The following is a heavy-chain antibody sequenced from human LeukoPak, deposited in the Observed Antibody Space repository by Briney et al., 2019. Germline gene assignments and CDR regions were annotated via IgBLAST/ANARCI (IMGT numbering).Heavy chain of an antibody. CDR2: INPNSGGT. D-gene: IGHD3-3*01. J-gene: IGHJ4*02. Sequence: ASVKVSCKASGYTFTSYGISWVRQAPGQGLEWMGWINPNSGGTNYAQKFQGRVTMTRDTSISTAYMELSRLRSDDTAVYYCARDRDFWSGYYPGLGRYWGQGTLVTVSS. CDR1: GYTFTSYG. CDR3: ARDRDFWSGYYPGLGRY. V-gene: IGHV1-2*02.